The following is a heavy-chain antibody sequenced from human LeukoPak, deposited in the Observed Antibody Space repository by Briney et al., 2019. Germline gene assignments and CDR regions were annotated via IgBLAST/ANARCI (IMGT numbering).Heavy chain of an antibody. CDR3: VREAGYCAPVCVKTNWFDP. CDR1: GFPFISHA. J-gene: IGHJ5*02. D-gene: IGHD2-15*01. Sequence: GRSLSLSCASSGFPFISHALGWVRHPPGKGLEWVAAISNGKTYYADSVRGRFALSQDDSPKTVYLHMNSLRDEDTALYHCVREAGYCAPVCVKTNWFDPWGQGTLVTVSS. V-gene: IGHV3-23*01. CDR2: ISNGKT.